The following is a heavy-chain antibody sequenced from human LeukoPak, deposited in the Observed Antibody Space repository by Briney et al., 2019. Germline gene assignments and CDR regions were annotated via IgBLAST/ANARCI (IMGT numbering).Heavy chain of an antibody. D-gene: IGHD5-12*01. CDR1: GGSISSNNW. V-gene: IGHV4-4*02. CDR3: ARGPSVAAHLDY. J-gene: IGHJ4*02. Sequence: PSGTLSLTCAVSGGSISSNNWWSWVRQPPGKGLEWIGEIYHHGATNYNPSLKSRVTLSVDKSKDQFSLELISVTAADTAVYYCARGPSVAAHLDYWGQGTLVTVSS. CDR2: IYHHGAT.